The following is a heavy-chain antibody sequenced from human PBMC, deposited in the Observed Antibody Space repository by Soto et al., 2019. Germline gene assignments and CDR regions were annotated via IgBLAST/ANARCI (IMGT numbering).Heavy chain of an antibody. Sequence: QVQLEQSGAEVKKPGASVKVSCKASGYIFTAYSMHWVRRAPGQGLQWMGVVNPSGGSTNYAQKFQGIIALTRDTSRNTFYMDLSSLISEDTAVYYCAREENCSDGICYSEYFQRWGQGTLVTVSS. D-gene: IGHD2-15*01. J-gene: IGHJ1*01. CDR1: GYIFTAYS. V-gene: IGHV1-46*01. CDR3: AREENCSDGICYSEYFQR. CDR2: VNPSGGST.